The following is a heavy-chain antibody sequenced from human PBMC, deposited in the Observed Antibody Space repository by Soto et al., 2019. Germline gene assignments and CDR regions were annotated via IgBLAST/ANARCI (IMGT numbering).Heavy chain of an antibody. J-gene: IGHJ3*02. D-gene: IGHD5-12*01. CDR3: ARARLRAVYAFDI. Sequence: TLSLTCTVSGSSVSSGAYYWTWLRQRPGKGLEWIGYIYYSGRTYYSPSLKSRLSISVDTSKNQFILRLSSVTAEDTAMYYCARARLRAVYAFDIWRQGTMVTVS. V-gene: IGHV4-31*03. CDR2: IYYSGRT. CDR1: GSSVSSGAYY.